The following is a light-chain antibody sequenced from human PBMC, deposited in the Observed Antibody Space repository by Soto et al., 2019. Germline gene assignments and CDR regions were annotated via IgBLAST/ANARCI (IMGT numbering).Light chain of an antibody. V-gene: IGKV3-20*01. J-gene: IGKJ5*01. CDR3: QQYGRPPIT. CDR2: GAS. CDR1: QTLSRSW. Sequence: EVVVTQSPGTLSLSPWETATLSCRATQTLSRSWLAWYQHKPGQAPRLLVSGASRRATGIPDRFSGGGAGTDFTLTISRLEPADSGLYYCQQYGRPPITFGQGTRLEIK.